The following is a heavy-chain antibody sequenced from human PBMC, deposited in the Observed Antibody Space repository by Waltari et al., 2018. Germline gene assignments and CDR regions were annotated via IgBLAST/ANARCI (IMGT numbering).Heavy chain of an antibody. CDR3: ARVLGSLSSSDAFDI. CDR2: INPSGGST. Sequence: QVQLVQSGAEVKKPGASVKVSCKASGYTFTSYYMHWVRQAPGRGLEWMGIINPSGGSTSYEQKFQGRVTMTRDTSTSTVYMELSSLRSEDTAVYYCARVLGSLSSSDAFDIWGQGTMVTVSS. V-gene: IGHV1-46*01. CDR1: GYTFTSYY. D-gene: IGHD6-6*01. J-gene: IGHJ3*02.